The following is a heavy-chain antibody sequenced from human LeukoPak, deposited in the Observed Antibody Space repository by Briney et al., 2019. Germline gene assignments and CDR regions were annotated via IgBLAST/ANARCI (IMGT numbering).Heavy chain of an antibody. D-gene: IGHD3-9*01. CDR1: GFTFSTYA. V-gene: IGHV3-23*01. CDR3: ASNYDILTGYYEQFDY. Sequence: GGSLRLSCAASGFTFSTYAMTWVRQTPGKGLEWVSAISGSGGDTYYADSVKGRFTISRDNSKNTLYLQMNSLRAEDTAVYYCASNYDILTGYYEQFDYWGQGTLVTVSS. CDR2: ISGSGGDT. J-gene: IGHJ4*02.